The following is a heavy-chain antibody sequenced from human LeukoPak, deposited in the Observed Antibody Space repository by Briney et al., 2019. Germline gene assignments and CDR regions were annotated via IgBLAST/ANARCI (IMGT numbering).Heavy chain of an antibody. CDR2: IKQDGSEK. CDR1: GFTFSSYR. CDR3: ASDREYYYGAGSFDD. Sequence: GGALILSCSASGFTFSSYRMSWVRQAPGKGLEWVANIKQDGSEKYYVDSVKGRFTISRDNAKTSLYLQMSSLRAEDTTVYYCASDREYYYGAGSFDDGSQGTLVTVP. D-gene: IGHD3-10*01. V-gene: IGHV3-7*04. J-gene: IGHJ4*02.